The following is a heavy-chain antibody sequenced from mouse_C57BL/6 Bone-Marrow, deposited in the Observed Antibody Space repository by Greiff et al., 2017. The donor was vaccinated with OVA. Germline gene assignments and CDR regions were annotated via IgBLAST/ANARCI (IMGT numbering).Heavy chain of an antibody. D-gene: IGHD1-1*01. CDR1: GFTFSDYG. CDR2: ISSGSSTI. CDR3: ARQGYGSSYGY. Sequence: DVMLVESGGGLVKPGGSLKLSCAASGFTFSDYGMHWVRQAPEKGLEWVAYISSGSSTIYYADTVKGRFTISRDKAKNTLFLQMTSLRSEDTAMYYCARQGYGSSYGYWGQGTTLTVSS. V-gene: IGHV5-17*01. J-gene: IGHJ2*01.